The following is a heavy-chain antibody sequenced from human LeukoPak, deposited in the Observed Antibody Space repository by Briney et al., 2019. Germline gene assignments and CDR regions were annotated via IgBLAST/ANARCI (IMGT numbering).Heavy chain of an antibody. D-gene: IGHD2-2*01. CDR2: IYYSGST. Sequence: SETLSLTCTVSGGSISSSSYYLGWIRQPPGKGLEWIGSIYYSGSTYYNPSLKSRVTISVDTSKNQFSLKLSSVTAADTAVYYCARSLVRRGNWFDPWGQGTLVTVSS. V-gene: IGHV4-39*01. CDR1: GGSISSSSYY. CDR3: ARSLVRRGNWFDP. J-gene: IGHJ5*02.